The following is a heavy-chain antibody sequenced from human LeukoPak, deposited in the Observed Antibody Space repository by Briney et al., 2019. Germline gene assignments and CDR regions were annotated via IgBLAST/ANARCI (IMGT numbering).Heavy chain of an antibody. Sequence: PGGSLRLSCAASAFTFSSNWMSWVGQAPGKGLEWVANIRQDGSDKYYMDSVKGRFTISRDNAKNSLSLQMNSLRAEDTAVYYCARDRDCGDGGCYPHFDYWGQGVQVTVSS. CDR1: AFTFSSNW. CDR2: IRQDGSDK. CDR3: ARDRDCGDGGCYPHFDY. V-gene: IGHV3-7*01. J-gene: IGHJ4*02. D-gene: IGHD2-15*01.